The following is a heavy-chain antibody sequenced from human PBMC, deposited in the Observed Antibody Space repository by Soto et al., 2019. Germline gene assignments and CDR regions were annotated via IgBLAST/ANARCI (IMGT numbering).Heavy chain of an antibody. CDR3: ARLPSLYFGVVRGMDV. CDR2: ISLSGTT. Sequence: PSETLSLTCTVSGDSISNYYWSWIRQAPGKGLEWIGYISLSGTTKYSPSLKSRVTISVDTSKNQLSLWLTSVTAADAAVYYCARLPSLYFGVVRGMDVWGEGTTVTVSS. V-gene: IGHV4-59*08. D-gene: IGHD3-16*01. J-gene: IGHJ6*03. CDR1: GDSISNYY.